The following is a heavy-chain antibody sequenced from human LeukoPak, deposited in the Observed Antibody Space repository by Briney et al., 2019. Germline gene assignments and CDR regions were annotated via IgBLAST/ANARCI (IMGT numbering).Heavy chain of an antibody. CDR2: ISGGGGST. J-gene: IGHJ4*02. CDR1: GFTFTSYS. V-gene: IGHV3-23*01. D-gene: IGHD1-26*01. CDR3: AKGGKWDVTPFDY. Sequence: PGGSLRLSCAASGFTFTSYSMNWVRQVPGKGLEWVSTISGGGGSTYYADSVKGRFTISRDNSKNTLYLQVNSLRAEDTAVYYCAKGGKWDVTPFDYWGQGTLVTVSS.